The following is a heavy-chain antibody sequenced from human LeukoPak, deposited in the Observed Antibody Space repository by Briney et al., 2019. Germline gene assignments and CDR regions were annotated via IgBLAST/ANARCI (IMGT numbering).Heavy chain of an antibody. J-gene: IGHJ3*02. CDR3: AKTEMATIGFPDAFDI. Sequence: GGSLRLSCAASGFTFSSYAMSWVRQAPGKGLEWVSAISGSGGSTYYADSVKGWFTISRDNSKNTLYLQMNSLRAEDTAVYYCAKTEMATIGFPDAFDIWGQGTMVTVSS. CDR1: GFTFSSYA. D-gene: IGHD5-24*01. CDR2: ISGSGGST. V-gene: IGHV3-23*01.